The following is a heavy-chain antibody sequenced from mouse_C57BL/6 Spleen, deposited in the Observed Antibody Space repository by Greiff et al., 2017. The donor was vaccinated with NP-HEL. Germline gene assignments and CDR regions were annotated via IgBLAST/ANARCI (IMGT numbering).Heavy chain of an antibody. CDR3: ARHKDSNYDY. CDR1: GFTFSSYG. CDR2: ISSGGSYT. J-gene: IGHJ2*01. D-gene: IGHD2-5*01. V-gene: IGHV5-6*01. Sequence: EVQGVESGGDLVKPGGSLKLSCAASGFTFSSYGMSWVRQTPDKRLEWVATISSGGSYTYYPDSVKGRFTISRDNAKNTLYLQMSSLKSEDTAMYYCARHKDSNYDYWGQGTTLTVSS.